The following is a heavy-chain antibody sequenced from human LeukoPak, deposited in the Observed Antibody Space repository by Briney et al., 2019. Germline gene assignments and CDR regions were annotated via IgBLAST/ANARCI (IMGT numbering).Heavy chain of an antibody. V-gene: IGHV3-7*01. CDR3: ARLSGDITIFGVVIIRNFDY. J-gene: IGHJ4*02. D-gene: IGHD3-3*01. CDR1: GFTFSSYW. CDR2: IKQDGSEK. Sequence: GGSLRLSCAASGFTFSSYWMSWVRQAPGKGLEWVADIKQDGSEKYYVDSVKGRFTISRDNAKNSLYLQMNSLRAEDTAVYYCARLSGDITIFGVVIIRNFDYWGQGTLVTVSS.